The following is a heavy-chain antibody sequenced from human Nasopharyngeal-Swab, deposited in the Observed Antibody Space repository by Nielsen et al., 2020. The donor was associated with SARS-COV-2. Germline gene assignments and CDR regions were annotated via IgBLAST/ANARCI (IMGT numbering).Heavy chain of an antibody. Sequence: GESLKISCVASGYSFRTYGVSWVRQAPGKGLEWASAISGSGDISGSGGGTYYADSVKGRFTISRDNSKNTLSLQMNSLRADDTAVYYCAKDLRGPYFFWGQGTLVTVSS. D-gene: IGHD2/OR15-2a*01. CDR1: GYSFRTYG. V-gene: IGHV3-23*01. J-gene: IGHJ4*02. CDR2: ISGSGDISGSGGGT. CDR3: AKDLRGPYFF.